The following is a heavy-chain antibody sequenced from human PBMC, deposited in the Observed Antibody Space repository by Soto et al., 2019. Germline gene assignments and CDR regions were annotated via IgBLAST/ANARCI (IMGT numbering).Heavy chain of an antibody. Sequence: ASLKVSCKASGYTFTGYYIHWLRQAPGQGPEWMGWIDPNSGDTNYAQKFQGRVTMTRGSSISTAYMELSRLRSDDTAVYYCARQKYSSSWFYDYWGQGTLVTVSS. J-gene: IGHJ4*02. CDR3: ARQKYSSSWFYDY. V-gene: IGHV1-2*02. D-gene: IGHD6-13*01. CDR1: GYTFTGYY. CDR2: IDPNSGDT.